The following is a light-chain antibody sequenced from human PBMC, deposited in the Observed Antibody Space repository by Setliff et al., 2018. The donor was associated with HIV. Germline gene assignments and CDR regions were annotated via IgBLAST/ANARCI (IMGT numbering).Light chain of an antibody. CDR1: SSDVGSYNR. J-gene: IGLJ2*01. V-gene: IGLV2-18*02. Sequence: ALTQPPSASGSPGQSVTISCNGTSSDVGSYNRVSWYQQPPGAAPKLIIFEVSNRPSGVPDRFSGSRSGNTASLTISGLKAEDESQYHCSSYSSSSTLVFGGGTKVTVL. CDR3: SSYSSSSTLV. CDR2: EVS.